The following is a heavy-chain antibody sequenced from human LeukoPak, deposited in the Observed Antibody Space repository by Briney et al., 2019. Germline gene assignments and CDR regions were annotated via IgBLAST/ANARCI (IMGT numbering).Heavy chain of an antibody. J-gene: IGHJ4*02. V-gene: IGHV1-18*01. D-gene: IGHD6-19*01. Sequence: ASVKVSCKASGYTFTSYGISWVRQAPGQGLEWMGWISAYNGNTNYAQKLQGRVTMTTDTSTSTAYMELRSLRSDDTAVYYCARENEGSGWYRTIDYWGQGTLVTVSS. CDR1: GYTFTSYG. CDR3: ARENEGSGWYRTIDY. CDR2: ISAYNGNT.